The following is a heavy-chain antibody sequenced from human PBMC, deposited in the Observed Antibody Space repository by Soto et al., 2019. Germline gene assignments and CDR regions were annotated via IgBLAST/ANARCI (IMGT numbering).Heavy chain of an antibody. V-gene: IGHV4-59*12. CDR3: ARDKITGLFDY. CDR2: ISYSGST. J-gene: IGHJ4*02. Sequence: RQFPGKGLGWIGYISYSGSTNYNPSLKSRVTISVDTSKNQFSLKLSSVTAADTAVYYCARDKITGLFDYWGKGTLVTVAS. D-gene: IGHD2-8*02.